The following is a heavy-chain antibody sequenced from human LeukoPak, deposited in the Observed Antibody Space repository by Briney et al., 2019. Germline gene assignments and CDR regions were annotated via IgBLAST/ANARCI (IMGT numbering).Heavy chain of an antibody. J-gene: IGHJ4*02. V-gene: IGHV3-9*01. CDR3: ARGHSGSGIYPDY. Sequence: GGSLRLSCAASGFSFDDYAMHWVRQAPGKGLEWVSGINWNSGYVGYADSVKGRFTISRDSAKNSLYLQMNSLRAEDTALYYCARGHSGSGIYPDYWGQGTLVTVSS. CDR1: GFSFDDYA. D-gene: IGHD3-10*01. CDR2: INWNSGYV.